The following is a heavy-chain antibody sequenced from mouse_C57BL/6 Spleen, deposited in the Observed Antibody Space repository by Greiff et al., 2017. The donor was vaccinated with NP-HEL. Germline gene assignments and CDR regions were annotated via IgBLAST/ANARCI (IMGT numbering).Heavy chain of an antibody. Sequence: EVMLVESGGGLVKPGGSLKLSCAASGFTFSDYGMHWVRQAPEKGLEWVAYISSGSSTIYYADTVKGRFTISRDNAKNTLFLQMTSLRSEDTAMYYCARPLYYAPFAYWGQGTLVTVSA. CDR1: GFTFSDYG. CDR3: ARPLYYAPFAY. D-gene: IGHD1-1*01. CDR2: ISSGSSTI. V-gene: IGHV5-17*01. J-gene: IGHJ3*01.